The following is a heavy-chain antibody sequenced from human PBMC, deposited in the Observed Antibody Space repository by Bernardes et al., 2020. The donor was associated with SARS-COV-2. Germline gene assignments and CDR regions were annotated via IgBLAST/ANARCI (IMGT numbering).Heavy chain of an antibody. CDR1: GFPFTAYY. Sequence: ASVKVSCRASGFPFTAYYIHWVRQAPGQGLEWMGWFNPNSGETNFAQRFQGRVTMTRDTSISTAYMELSGLRSVDTAVYYCVRGGSNRRFYFDYWGQGTLVTVSS. D-gene: IGHD3-16*01. CDR2: FNPNSGET. CDR3: VRGGSNRRFYFDY. V-gene: IGHV1-2*02. J-gene: IGHJ4*02.